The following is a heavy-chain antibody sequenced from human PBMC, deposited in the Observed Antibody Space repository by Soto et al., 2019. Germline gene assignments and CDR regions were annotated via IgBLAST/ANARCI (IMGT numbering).Heavy chain of an antibody. D-gene: IGHD3-3*01. Sequence: GGSLRLSCAASGFTFSSYSMNWVRQAPGKGLEWVSSISSSSSYIYYADSVKGRFTISRDNAKNSLYLQMNSLRAEDTAVYYCARADWSGYYIDYGMDVWGQGTTVTVSS. CDR2: ISSSSSYI. J-gene: IGHJ6*02. CDR3: ARADWSGYYIDYGMDV. V-gene: IGHV3-21*01. CDR1: GFTFSSYS.